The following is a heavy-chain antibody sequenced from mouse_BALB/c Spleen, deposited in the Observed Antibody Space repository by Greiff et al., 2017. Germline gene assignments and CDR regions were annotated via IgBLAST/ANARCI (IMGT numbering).Heavy chain of an antibody. J-gene: IGHJ4*01. Sequence: VQLKESGPELVKPGASVKMSCKASGYTFTSYVMHWVKQKPGQGLEWIGYINPYNDGTKYNEKFKGKATLTSDKSSSTAYMELSSLTSEDSAVYYCARQLGLYAMDYWGQGTSVTVSS. V-gene: IGHV1-14*01. CDR1: GYTFTSYV. CDR2: INPYNDGT. CDR3: ARQLGLYAMDY. D-gene: IGHD3-1*01.